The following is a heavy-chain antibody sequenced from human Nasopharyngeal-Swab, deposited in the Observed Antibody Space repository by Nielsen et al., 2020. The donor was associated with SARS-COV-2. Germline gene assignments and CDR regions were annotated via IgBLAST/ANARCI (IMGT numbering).Heavy chain of an antibody. V-gene: IGHV3-7*01. D-gene: IGHD5-18*01. J-gene: IGHJ4*02. CDR3: ARRDTAMVLTDY. Sequence: ARQAPGKGLEWVANIKQDGSEKYYVDSVKGRFTISRDNAKNSLYLQMNSLRDEDTAVYYCARRDTAMVLTDYWGQGTLVTV. CDR2: IKQDGSEK.